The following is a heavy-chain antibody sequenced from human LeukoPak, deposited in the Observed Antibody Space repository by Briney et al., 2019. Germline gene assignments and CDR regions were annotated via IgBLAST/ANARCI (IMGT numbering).Heavy chain of an antibody. V-gene: IGHV3-64*01. Sequence: GGSLRLSCAASGFTFSNYAIHWVRQAPGRGLEYVSAISDNGGSTFYVNSVKGRFTISRDNSKNTLYLQMGSLRAEDMAVYYCARDGVPGAYYDYHYMDVWGKGTTVTVSS. D-gene: IGHD2-2*01. J-gene: IGHJ6*03. CDR1: GFTFSNYA. CDR2: ISDNGGST. CDR3: ARDGVPGAYYDYHYMDV.